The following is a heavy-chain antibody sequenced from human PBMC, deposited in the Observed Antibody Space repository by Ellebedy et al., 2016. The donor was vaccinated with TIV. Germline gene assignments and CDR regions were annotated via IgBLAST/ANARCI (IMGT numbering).Heavy chain of an antibody. D-gene: IGHD1-26*01. CDR2: IYWSDVK. CDR3: AHRRGRVGIIGDLPFDF. Sequence: SGPTLVXPTPTLTLTCSFSGFSLNTYGEAVAWIRQPPGKAPEWLALIYWSDVKFFTPSLNSRLTITKDTSKDQVVLTMTDMDPVDTGTYYCAHRRGRVGIIGDLPFDFWGQGTLVTVSS. J-gene: IGHJ4*02. V-gene: IGHV2-5*01. CDR1: GFSLNTYGEA.